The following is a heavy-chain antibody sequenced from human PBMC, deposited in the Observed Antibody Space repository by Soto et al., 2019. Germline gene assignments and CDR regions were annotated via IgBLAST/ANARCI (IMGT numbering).Heavy chain of an antibody. CDR1: GFTFSSYA. CDR3: AKDGLSDFWSGYPVNY. D-gene: IGHD3-3*01. J-gene: IGHJ4*02. V-gene: IGHV3-23*01. Sequence: GGSLRLSCAASGFTFSSYAMSWVRQAPGKGLEWVSAISGSGGSTYYADSVKGRFTISRDNSKNTLYLQMNSLRAEDTAVYYCAKDGLSDFWSGYPVNYWGQGTLVTVSS. CDR2: ISGSGGST.